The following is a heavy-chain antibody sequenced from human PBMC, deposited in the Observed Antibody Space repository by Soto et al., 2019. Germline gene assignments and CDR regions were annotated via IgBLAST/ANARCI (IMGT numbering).Heavy chain of an antibody. CDR2: IYYSGST. J-gene: IGHJ6*02. D-gene: IGHD3-10*01. CDR3: ARVITMVRGVYYYGMDV. V-gene: IGHV4-59*01. Sequence: PSETLSLTCTVSGVSISSYYWSWIRQPPGKGLEWIGHIYYSGSTNYNPSLKSRVTISVETSKNQLSLKLSSVTAADTAVYFCARVITMVRGVYYYGMDVWGRGTTVTVSS. CDR1: GVSISSYY.